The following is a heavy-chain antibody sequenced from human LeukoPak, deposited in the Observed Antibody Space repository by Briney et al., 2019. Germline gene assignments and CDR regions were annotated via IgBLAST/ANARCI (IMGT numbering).Heavy chain of an antibody. D-gene: IGHD3-22*01. CDR2: IYYSGST. CDR1: GGSISSYY. CDR3: ARATYYYDSSGYYYDSIGFDY. Sequence: SETLSLTCTVSGGSISSYYWSWIRQPPGKGLEWFGYIYYSGSTNYNPSLKSRVTISVDTSKNQFSLKLSSVTAADTAVYYCARATYYYDSSGYYYDSIGFDYWGQGTLVTVSS. J-gene: IGHJ4*02. V-gene: IGHV4-59*01.